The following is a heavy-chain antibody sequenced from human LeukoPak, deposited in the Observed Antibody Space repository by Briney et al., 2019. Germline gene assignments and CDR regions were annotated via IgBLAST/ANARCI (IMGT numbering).Heavy chain of an antibody. D-gene: IGHD6-13*01. CDR2: IYSGGST. CDR3: ARAADSSSWYSYYYMDV. V-gene: IGHV3-66*01. J-gene: IGHJ6*03. Sequence: GGSLRLSCAASGLTVSSNCMSWVRQAPGKGLEWVSLIYSGGSTYYADSVKGRFTISRDNSKNTLYLQMNSLRAEDTAVYYCARAADSSSWYSYYYMDVWGKGTTVTISS. CDR1: GLTVSSNC.